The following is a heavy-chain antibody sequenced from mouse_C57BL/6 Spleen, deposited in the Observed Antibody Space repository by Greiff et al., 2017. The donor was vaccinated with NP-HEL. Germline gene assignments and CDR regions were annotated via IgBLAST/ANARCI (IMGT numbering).Heavy chain of an antibody. D-gene: IGHD2-5*01. V-gene: IGHV1-66*01. CDR1: GYSFTSYY. J-gene: IGHJ4*01. CDR2: IYPGSGNT. CDR3: AREDHYSNSLGAMDY. Sequence: QVQLQQSGPELVKPGASVKISCKASGYSFTSYYIHWVKQRPGQGLEWIGWIYPGSGNTKYNEKFKGKATLTADTSSSTAYMQLSSLTSEDSAVYYRAREDHYSNSLGAMDYWGQGTSVTVSS.